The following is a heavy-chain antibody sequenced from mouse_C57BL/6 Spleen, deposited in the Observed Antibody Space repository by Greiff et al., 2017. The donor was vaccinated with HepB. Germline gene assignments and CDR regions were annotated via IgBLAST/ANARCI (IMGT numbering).Heavy chain of an antibody. CDR2: IRSKSNNYAT. D-gene: IGHD2-5*01. CDR1: GFSFNTYA. CDR3: VRHEEPYSNYVDYYAMDY. V-gene: IGHV10-1*01. J-gene: IGHJ4*01. Sequence: EVQLVESGGGLVQPKGSLKLSCAASGFSFNTYAMNWVRQAPGKGLEWVARIRSKSNNYATYYADSVKDRFTISRDDSESMLYLQMNNLKTEDTAMYYCVRHEEPYSNYVDYYAMDYWGQGTSVTVSS.